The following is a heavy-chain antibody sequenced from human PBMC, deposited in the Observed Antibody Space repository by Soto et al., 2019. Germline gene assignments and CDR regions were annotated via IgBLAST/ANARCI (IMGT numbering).Heavy chain of an antibody. CDR3: ARLSANYDFWSGYYRDDYYYYYMDV. D-gene: IGHD3-3*01. J-gene: IGHJ6*03. Sequence: PSETLSLTCTVSGGSISSYYWSWIRQPPGKGLERIGYIYYSGSTNYNPSLKSRVTISVDTSKNQFSLKLSSVTAADTAVYYCARLSANYDFWSGYYRDDYYYYYMDVWGKGTTVTVSS. CDR1: GGSISSYY. CDR2: IYYSGST. V-gene: IGHV4-59*01.